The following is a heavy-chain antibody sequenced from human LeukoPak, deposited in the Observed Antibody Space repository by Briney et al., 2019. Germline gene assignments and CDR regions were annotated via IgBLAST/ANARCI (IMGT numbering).Heavy chain of an antibody. CDR2: IVGSGSTI. J-gene: IGHJ4*02. D-gene: IGHD5-18*01. CDR1: GFTFSSYE. Sequence: GGSLRLSCAASGFTFSSYEMNWVRQAPGKGLEWVSYIVGSGSTINYADSVKGRFTISRDNAKNSLFLQMNSLRAEGTAIYYCARVGYSYGTSFDYWGQGTLVTVSS. V-gene: IGHV3-48*03. CDR3: ARVGYSYGTSFDY.